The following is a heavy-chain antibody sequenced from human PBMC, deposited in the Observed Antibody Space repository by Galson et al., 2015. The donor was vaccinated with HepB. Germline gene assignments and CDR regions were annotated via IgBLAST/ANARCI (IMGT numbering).Heavy chain of an antibody. V-gene: IGHV4-30-2*01. J-gene: IGHJ4*02. D-gene: IGHD1-26*01. Sequence: TLSLTCAVSGGSISSGGYSWSWIRQPPGKGLEWIGFIYHSGSTYYNPSLKSRVTISVDRSKNQFSLKLSSVTAADTAVYYCARGSGSYSPIDYWGQGTLVTVSS. CDR2: IYHSGST. CDR1: GGSISSGGYS. CDR3: ARGSGSYSPIDY.